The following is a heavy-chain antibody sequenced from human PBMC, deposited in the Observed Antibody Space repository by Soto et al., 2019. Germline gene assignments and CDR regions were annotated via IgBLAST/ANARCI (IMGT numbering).Heavy chain of an antibody. CDR3: ARDQAPYYDSWSGSSRDGYYGMDV. J-gene: IGHJ6*02. V-gene: IGHV4-31*03. CDR1: CGSINSGNFY. Sequence: SETLSLTCTVSCGSINSGNFYWGWIRQRPGKGLEGIGFTYYSGVPYYNPSLKSRVTISVDTSMNRFSLTLTSVTAADTARYYCARDQAPYYDSWSGSSRDGYYGMDVWGPGITVTVSS. D-gene: IGHD3-3*01. CDR2: TYYSGVP.